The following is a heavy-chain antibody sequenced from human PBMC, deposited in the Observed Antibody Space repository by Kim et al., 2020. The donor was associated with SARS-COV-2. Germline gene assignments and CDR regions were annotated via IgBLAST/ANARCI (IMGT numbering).Heavy chain of an antibody. CDR3: TTRLIVGGGNDDAFDI. J-gene: IGHJ3*02. D-gene: IGHD3-22*01. V-gene: IGHV3-73*01. Sequence: VKGRYTISRDASKNTDYMQMNCLKTEDTAVYYCTTRLIVGGGNDDAFDIWGQGTMVTVSS.